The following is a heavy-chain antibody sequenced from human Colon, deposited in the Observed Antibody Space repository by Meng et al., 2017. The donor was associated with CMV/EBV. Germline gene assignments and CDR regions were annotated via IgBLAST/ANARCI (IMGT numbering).Heavy chain of an antibody. J-gene: IGHJ4*02. D-gene: IGHD3-16*01. CDR3: ARMLVGGNSHFDY. CDR2: IYYRGST. CDR1: GGYISRSSNYY. V-gene: IGHV4-39*01. Sequence: SETLSLTCTVSGGYISRSSNYYWGWIRQPPGKGLEWIGSIYYRGSTYYNPSLKSRVTISVDTSKNQFSLKLTSVTAADTAVYYCARMLVGGNSHFDYWGQGSLVTVSS.